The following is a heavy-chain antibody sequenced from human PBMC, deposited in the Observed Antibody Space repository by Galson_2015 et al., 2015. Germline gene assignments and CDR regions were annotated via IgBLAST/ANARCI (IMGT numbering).Heavy chain of an antibody. CDR3: ARHAYYYDSSGYLPDY. CDR1: GYSFTSYW. Sequence: QSGAEVKKPGESLKISFKGSGYSFTSYWIGWVRQMPGKGLEWMGIIYPGDSDTRYSPSFQGQVTISADKSISTAYLQWSSLKASDTAMYYCARHAYYYDSSGYLPDYWGQGTLVTVSS. J-gene: IGHJ4*02. D-gene: IGHD3-22*01. V-gene: IGHV5-51*01. CDR2: IYPGDSDT.